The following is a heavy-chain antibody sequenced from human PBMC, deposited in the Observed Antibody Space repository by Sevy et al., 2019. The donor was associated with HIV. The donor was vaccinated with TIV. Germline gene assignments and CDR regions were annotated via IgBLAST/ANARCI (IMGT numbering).Heavy chain of an antibody. V-gene: IGHV3-30*09. J-gene: IGHJ4*02. CDR3: ARDARGDPALPDY. Sequence: GGSLRLSCSVSGFNFSTYAMHWVRQAPGKGLEWVAVISYDVIRKYYGASVRGRFAISRDNSNNTLSLQMNSLRIEDTAVYYCARDARGDPALPDYWGQGTLVTVSS. D-gene: IGHD3-16*01. CDR2: ISYDVIRK. CDR1: GFNFSTYA.